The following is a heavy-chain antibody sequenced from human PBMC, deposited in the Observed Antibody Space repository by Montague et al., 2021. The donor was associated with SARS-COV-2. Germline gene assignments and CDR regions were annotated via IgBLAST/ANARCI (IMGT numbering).Heavy chain of an antibody. D-gene: IGHD6-13*01. J-gene: IGHJ5*02. CDR1: GXPISGYY. V-gene: IGHV4-59*01. Sequence: SETLSLTCSVSGXPISGYYWSWIRQSPGKGLEWIGYIYYSGGTIYNPSLTSGVIISVDTSKSQFSLKLSSVAAADTAVYYCARDRFIAGGRLPHGFDPWGQGTLVTVSS. CDR2: IYYSGGT. CDR3: ARDRFIAGGRLPHGFDP.